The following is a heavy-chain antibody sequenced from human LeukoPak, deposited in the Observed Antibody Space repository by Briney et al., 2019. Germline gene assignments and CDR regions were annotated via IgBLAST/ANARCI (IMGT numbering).Heavy chain of an antibody. D-gene: IGHD3-22*01. CDR2: ISSSSSTI. CDR1: GFTFSTYS. V-gene: IGHV3-48*01. J-gene: IGHJ4*02. Sequence: GGSLRLSCAASGFTFSTYSMNWVRQAPGKGLEWVSYISSSSSTIYYADSVKGRFTISRDNAKNSLYLQMNSLRAEDTAVYYCARGSTYYDSSGQVPFDYWGQGTLATVSS. CDR3: ARGSTYYDSSGQVPFDY.